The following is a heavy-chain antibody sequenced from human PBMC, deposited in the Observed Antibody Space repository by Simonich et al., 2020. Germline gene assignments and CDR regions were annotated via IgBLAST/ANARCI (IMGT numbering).Heavy chain of an antibody. CDR1: GYTFTGYY. CDR3: ARGLIRPRWELQPLNDAFDI. V-gene: IGHV1-2*02. Sequence: QVQLVQSGAEVKKPGASVKVSCKASGYTFTGYYMHWVRQAPGQGLEWMGWINPNSGGTNYAQKFQGRVTMTRDTSSSTAYMELSRLRSDDTAVYYCARGLIRPRWELQPLNDAFDIWGQGTMVTVSS. J-gene: IGHJ3*02. CDR2: INPNSGGT. D-gene: IGHD1-26*01.